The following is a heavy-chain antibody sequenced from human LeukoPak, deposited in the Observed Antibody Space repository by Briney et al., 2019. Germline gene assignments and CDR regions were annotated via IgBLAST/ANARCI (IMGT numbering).Heavy chain of an antibody. CDR3: ARQRLLYFFDY. CDR2: IYSRGTT. D-gene: IGHD2-8*01. CDR1: GFTASNED. J-gene: IGHJ4*02. Sequence: PGGSLRLSCAVSGFTASNEDMTWVRQAPGKGLEWVSVIYSRGTTSYRDSVKGRFTISRDFSNNTVYLQMNNLPAEDTAIYYCARQRLLYFFDYWGPGTLVTVSS. V-gene: IGHV3-66*04.